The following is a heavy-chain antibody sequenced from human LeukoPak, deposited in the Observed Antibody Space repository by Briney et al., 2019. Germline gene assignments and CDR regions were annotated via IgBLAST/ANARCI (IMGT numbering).Heavy chain of an antibody. Sequence: GESLKISCKGSGYSFTSYWIGWVRQMPGKGLEWMGIIYPGDSDTRYSPSFQGQVTISADKSISTAYLQWSSLKASDTAMYYCARRGEYCSSTSCQTGAFDIWGQGTMVTVSS. CDR1: GYSFTSYW. CDR3: ARRGEYCSSTSCQTGAFDI. V-gene: IGHV5-51*01. CDR2: IYPGDSDT. D-gene: IGHD2-2*01. J-gene: IGHJ3*02.